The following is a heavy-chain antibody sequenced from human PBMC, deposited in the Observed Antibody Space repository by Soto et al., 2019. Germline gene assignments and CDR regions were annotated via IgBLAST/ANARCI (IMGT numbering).Heavy chain of an antibody. J-gene: IGHJ4*02. V-gene: IGHV3-48*02. D-gene: IGHD5-18*01. CDR3: AREVRDTAVADFDY. CDR1: GFTFCSYS. CDR2: ISSSISTM. Sequence: VQLVESGGGLVQPGGSLRLSCAASGFTFCSYSMNWVRQAPGKGLEWLSYISSSISTMHYADSVKGRFTISRDNAKNSLYLQINSLRDEDTAVYYCAREVRDTAVADFDYWGQGTLVTVSS.